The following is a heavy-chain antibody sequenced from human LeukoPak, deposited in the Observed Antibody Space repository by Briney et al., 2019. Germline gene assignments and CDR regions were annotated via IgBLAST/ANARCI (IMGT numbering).Heavy chain of an antibody. CDR3: ARESVTYAFDI. D-gene: IGHD4-17*01. CDR2: IKQDGSEK. Sequence: GGSLRLSCAASAFTFSSYWMSWVRQAPGKGLECLANIKQDGSEKYYVDSVKGRFTISRDNAKNSLYLQMNSLRAEDTAVYYCARESVTYAFDIWGQGTMVTVSS. CDR1: AFTFSSYW. J-gene: IGHJ3*02. V-gene: IGHV3-7*04.